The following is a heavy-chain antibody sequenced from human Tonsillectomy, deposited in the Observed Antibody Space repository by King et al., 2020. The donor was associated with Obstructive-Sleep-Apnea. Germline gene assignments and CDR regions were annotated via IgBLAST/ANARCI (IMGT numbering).Heavy chain of an antibody. Sequence: VQLVESGGGLVQPGGSLRLSCAASGFTFNNYCMHWVRQAPGKGLVCVSRINSDGSSTTYADSVKGRVTISRDNAKNTLYLQMNSLRAEDTAVYYCARDRLNAFDIWGRGTMVTVSS. CDR3: ARDRLNAFDI. CDR1: GFTFNNYC. J-gene: IGHJ3*02. CDR2: INSDGSST. V-gene: IGHV3-74*01.